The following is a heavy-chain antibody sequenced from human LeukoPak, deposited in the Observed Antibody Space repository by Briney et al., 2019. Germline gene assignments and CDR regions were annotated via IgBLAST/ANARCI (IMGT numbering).Heavy chain of an antibody. Sequence: SETLSLTCGVSGGSITQTNYWTWVSQPPRKGLEWIGEGNLQGSTNYNPSLMGRVAISVDKSENHVSPQFTSVTAADTAAYYCAREGGPYRPLDYSGQGTLVTVSA. J-gene: IGHJ4*02. CDR2: GNLQGST. V-gene: IGHV4-4*02. CDR1: GGSITQTNY. CDR3: AREGGPYRPLDY.